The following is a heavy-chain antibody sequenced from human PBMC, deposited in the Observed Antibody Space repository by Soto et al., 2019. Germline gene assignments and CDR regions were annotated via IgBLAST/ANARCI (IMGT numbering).Heavy chain of an antibody. J-gene: IGHJ5*02. CDR1: GFILRNYW. V-gene: IGHV3-7*03. D-gene: IGHD3-16*02. CDR3: ARYRSLDP. CDR2: IKEDGSEK. Sequence: LRLSCADSGFILRNYWMSWVRQAPGMELQWVASIKEDGSEKYYVDPVKGRFTISRENAKNSLYLQMNSLRAEDTAVYYCARYRSLDPWGQGILVTVSS.